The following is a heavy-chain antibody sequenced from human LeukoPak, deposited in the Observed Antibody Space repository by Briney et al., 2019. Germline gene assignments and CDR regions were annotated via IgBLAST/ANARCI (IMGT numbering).Heavy chain of an antibody. V-gene: IGHV3-33*08. D-gene: IGHD4-11*01. CDR1: GFIYSHYG. CDR2: IWSDGTNS. Sequence: GGSLRLPCAASGFIYSHYGMHWVRPAPGKGLEWVAVIWSDGTNSFYAGSVKGRFTISRDNSQRTLFLQMNSLRVEDTAMYYCVRDAQRGFDYSNSLRYWGHGTLVTVSS. CDR3: VRDAQRGFDYSNSLRY. J-gene: IGHJ4*01.